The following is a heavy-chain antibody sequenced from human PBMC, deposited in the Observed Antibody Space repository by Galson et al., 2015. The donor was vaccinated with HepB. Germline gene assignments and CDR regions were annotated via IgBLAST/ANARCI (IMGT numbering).Heavy chain of an antibody. CDR3: AREMSPPIFWSANQIDAFDI. V-gene: IGHV3-21*01. CDR2: ISSSSSYI. Sequence: SLRLSCAASGFTFSSYSMNWVRQAPGKGLEWVSSISSSSSYIYYADSVKGRFTISRDNAKNSLYLQMNSLRAEDTAVYYCAREMSPPIFWSANQIDAFDIWGQGTMVTVSS. CDR1: GFTFSSYS. J-gene: IGHJ3*02. D-gene: IGHD3-3*01.